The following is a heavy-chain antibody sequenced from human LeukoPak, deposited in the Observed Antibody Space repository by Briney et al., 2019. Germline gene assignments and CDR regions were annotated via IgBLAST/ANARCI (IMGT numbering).Heavy chain of an antibody. CDR3: ARVREGIAAAAYYFDY. CDR2: IYYSGST. Sequence: SETLSLTCTVSGGSISSSSYYWGWIRQPPGKGLEWIGSIYYSGSTYYNPSLKSRVTISVDTSKNQFSLKLSSVTAADTAVYYCARVREGIAAAAYYFDYWGQGTLVTVSS. D-gene: IGHD6-13*01. J-gene: IGHJ4*02. CDR1: GGSISSSSYY. V-gene: IGHV4-39*07.